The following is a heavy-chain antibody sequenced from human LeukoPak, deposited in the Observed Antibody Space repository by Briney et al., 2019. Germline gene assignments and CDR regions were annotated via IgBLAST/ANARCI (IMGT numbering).Heavy chain of an antibody. Sequence: SETLSLTCTVSGGSISSYYWNWIRQPPGKGLEWIGYIYYSGSTNYNPSLKSRVTMSVDTSKNQFSLKLSSVTAADTAVYYCARGRAGAHAFDIWGQGTMVTVSS. J-gene: IGHJ3*02. CDR2: IYYSGST. CDR1: GGSISSYY. V-gene: IGHV4-59*01. CDR3: ARGRAGAHAFDI. D-gene: IGHD1-26*01.